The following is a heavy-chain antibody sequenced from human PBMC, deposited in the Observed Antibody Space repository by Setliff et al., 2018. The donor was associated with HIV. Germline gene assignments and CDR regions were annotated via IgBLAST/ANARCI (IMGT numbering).Heavy chain of an antibody. CDR3: ARGVPLLPPNF. CDR1: GGSISGDF. Sequence: PSETLSLTCTVSGGSISGDFWTWIRQPAGEGLEWIGRTHASGTTQCEPSLKNRCSMSIDTSKNQFSLRLSSVTAADTAMYFCARGVPLLPPNFWGQGTLVTVSS. CDR2: THASGTT. V-gene: IGHV4-4*07. J-gene: IGHJ4*02. D-gene: IGHD2-15*01.